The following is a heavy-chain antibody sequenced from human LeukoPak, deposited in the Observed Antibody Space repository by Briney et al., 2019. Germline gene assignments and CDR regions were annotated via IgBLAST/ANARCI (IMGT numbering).Heavy chain of an antibody. D-gene: IGHD3-22*01. J-gene: IGHJ3*02. V-gene: IGHV4-30-2*01. CDR1: GGSISSGGYS. Sequence: SETLSLTCAVSGGSISSGGYSWSWVRQPPGKGLEWLGYIYHSGSTYYNPSLKSRVTISVDRSKNQFSLKLSSVTAADTAVYYCARARDSSGYYSDAFDIWGQGTMVTVSS. CDR3: ARARDSSGYYSDAFDI. CDR2: IYHSGST.